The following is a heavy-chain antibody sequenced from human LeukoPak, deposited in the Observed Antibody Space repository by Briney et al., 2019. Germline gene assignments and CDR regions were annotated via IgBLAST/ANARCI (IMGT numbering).Heavy chain of an antibody. J-gene: IGHJ4*02. CDR1: GFTVSINY. Sequence: GGSLRLSCATSGFTVSINYMSWVRQAPGKGLEWVSVIYSGGNTYYADSVKGRFTISRDNSKNTVYLQMNSLRAEDTAVYYCARGETSSYDYWGQGTLVTVSS. CDR3: ARGETSSYDY. D-gene: IGHD2-2*01. CDR2: IYSGGNT. V-gene: IGHV3-53*01.